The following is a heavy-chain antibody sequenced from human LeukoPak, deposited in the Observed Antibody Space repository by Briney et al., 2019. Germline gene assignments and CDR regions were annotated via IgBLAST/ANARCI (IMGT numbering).Heavy chain of an antibody. D-gene: IGHD3-9*01. J-gene: IGHJ4*02. V-gene: IGHV1-58*01. Sequence: SVKVSCKASGFNFTGSAVQWVRQARGQRLEWIGWIVVGSGNTNYAQKFQERDTITRDMSTSTAYMELSSLRSEDTAVYYCAADPTDPILTGYYLDYWGQGTLVTVSS. CDR2: IVVGSGNT. CDR1: GFNFTGSA. CDR3: AADPTDPILTGYYLDY.